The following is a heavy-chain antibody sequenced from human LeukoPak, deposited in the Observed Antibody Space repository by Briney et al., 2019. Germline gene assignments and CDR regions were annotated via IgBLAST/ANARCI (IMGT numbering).Heavy chain of an antibody. D-gene: IGHD2-2*01. Sequence: PGGSLRLSCSASGFTFSMSAMHWVRQAPGKGLEWVAVISSDGTYKKYVDSVKGRFTISRDNSKNTLYLEVNSLTTEDTALYHCAKGCSGSTTCFLIDYWGQGTLVTVSS. CDR2: ISSDGTYK. J-gene: IGHJ4*02. V-gene: IGHV3-30*04. CDR1: GFTFSMSA. CDR3: AKGCSGSTTCFLIDY.